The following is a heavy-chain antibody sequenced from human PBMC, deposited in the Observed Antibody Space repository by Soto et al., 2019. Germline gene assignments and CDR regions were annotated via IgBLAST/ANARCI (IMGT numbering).Heavy chain of an antibody. CDR3: ARDGRYSYGHSHI. D-gene: IGHD5-18*01. Sequence: SETLSLTCTVSGDSISSYYWSWIRQPPGKGLEWIGYIYYSGSTNYNPSLKSRVTISVDTSKNQFSLKLSSVTAADTAVYYCARDGRYSYGHSHIWGQGTLVTVSS. V-gene: IGHV4-59*01. CDR2: IYYSGST. J-gene: IGHJ4*02. CDR1: GDSISSYY.